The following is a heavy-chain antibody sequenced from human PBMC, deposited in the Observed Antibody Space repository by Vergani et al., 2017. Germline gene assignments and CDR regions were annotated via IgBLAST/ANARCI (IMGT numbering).Heavy chain of an antibody. D-gene: IGHD2-15*01. CDR3: SRDYWGYCSGGTCYILG. J-gene: IGHJ4*02. V-gene: IGHV3-49*03. CDR1: GFTTGDYV. CDR2: IRSYMFGDGGTR. Sequence: EAQLAESGGGLVQPGQSLRLSCTASGFTTGDYVMSWFRQAPGKGLEWVGLIRSYMFGDGGTREYAASVKGRFTISRDDSRGTVYLQMDRLESADTAVYYCSRDYWGYCSGGTCYILGWGQGTLVTVSS.